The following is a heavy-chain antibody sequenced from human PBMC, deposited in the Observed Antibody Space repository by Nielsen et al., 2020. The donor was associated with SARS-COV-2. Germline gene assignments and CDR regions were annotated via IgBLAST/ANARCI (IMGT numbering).Heavy chain of an antibody. V-gene: IGHV3-30*02. CDR2: IWYDGSTT. CDR3: VTGGQWLVRHPYGMEV. CDR1: GFTFSSYG. D-gene: IGHD6-19*01. J-gene: IGHJ6*02. Sequence: GGSLRLSCAASGFTFSSYGMHWVRQAPGKGLEWVAVIWYDGSTTYYGDSVKGRFTISRDNSKNTLYLHMNSLRAEDTAVYYCVTGGQWLVRHPYGMEVWGQGTTVTVSS.